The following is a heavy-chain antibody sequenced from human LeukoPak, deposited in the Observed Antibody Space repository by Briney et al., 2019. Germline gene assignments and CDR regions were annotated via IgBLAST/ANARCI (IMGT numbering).Heavy chain of an antibody. J-gene: IGHJ3*02. CDR3: ARCYGGDWGPFDI. V-gene: IGHV1-18*01. CDR2: ISAYNGNT. D-gene: IGHD2-21*02. Sequence: ASVRVSCRASGYSFTSYGISWVRQAPGQGLEWMGWISAYNGNTNYAQKLQDRVTMTTDTSTSTAYMELRSLRSDDTAVYYCARCYGGDWGPFDIWGQGTMVTVSS. CDR1: GYSFTSYG.